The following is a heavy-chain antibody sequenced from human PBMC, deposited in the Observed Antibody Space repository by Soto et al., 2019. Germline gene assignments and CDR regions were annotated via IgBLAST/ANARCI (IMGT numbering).Heavy chain of an antibody. CDR3: ARRKERSGPHYFDS. D-gene: IGHD6-25*01. CDR1: GYTFTSCD. J-gene: IGHJ4*02. Sequence: VSCKASGYTFTSCDIIWVRQAAGQGLEWMGWMNPYSGNTGYAQKWQGRVNMTRNTTIDTVYMELSSLRSEDTAVYYCARRKERSGPHYFDSWGQGTLVTVSS. CDR2: MNPYSGNT. V-gene: IGHV1-8*01.